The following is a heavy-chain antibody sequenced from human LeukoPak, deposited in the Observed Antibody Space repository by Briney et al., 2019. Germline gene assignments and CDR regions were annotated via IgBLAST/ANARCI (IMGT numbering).Heavy chain of an antibody. Sequence: SETLSLTCTVSGGSISSYYWSWIRQPPGKGLVWIGYIYYSGSTNYNPSLKSRVTISVDTSKNQFSLKLSSVTAADTAVYYCASYTYYYDSSGYQDAFDIWGQGTMVTVSS. J-gene: IGHJ3*02. D-gene: IGHD3-22*01. CDR3: ASYTYYYDSSGYQDAFDI. V-gene: IGHV4-59*01. CDR1: GGSISSYY. CDR2: IYYSGST.